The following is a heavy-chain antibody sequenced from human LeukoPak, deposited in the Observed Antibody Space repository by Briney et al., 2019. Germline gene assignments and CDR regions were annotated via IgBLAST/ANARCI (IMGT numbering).Heavy chain of an antibody. V-gene: IGHV3-21*01. D-gene: IGHD5-18*01. Sequence: PGGSLRLSCAASGFTFSSYSMNWVRQAPGKGLEWVSSISSSSSYIYYADSVKGRFTISRDNAKNSLYLQMNSLRAEDTAVYYCAKQWIQLWSRGGYFDYWGQGTLVTVSS. CDR2: ISSSSSYI. CDR1: GFTFSSYS. CDR3: AKQWIQLWSRGGYFDY. J-gene: IGHJ4*02.